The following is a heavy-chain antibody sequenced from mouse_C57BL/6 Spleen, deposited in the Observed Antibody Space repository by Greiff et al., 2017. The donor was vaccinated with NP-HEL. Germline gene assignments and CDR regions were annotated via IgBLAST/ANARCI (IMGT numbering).Heavy chain of an antibody. CDR2: IDPSDSYT. Sequence: VQLQQPGAELVRPGTSVKLSCKASGYTFTSYWMHWVKQRPGQGLEWIGVIDPSDSYTNYNQKFKGKATLTVDTSSSTAYMQLSSLTSEDSAVYYCARREENWADYWGQGTTLTVSS. CDR1: GYTFTSYW. J-gene: IGHJ2*01. D-gene: IGHD4-1*01. V-gene: IGHV1-59*01. CDR3: ARREENWADY.